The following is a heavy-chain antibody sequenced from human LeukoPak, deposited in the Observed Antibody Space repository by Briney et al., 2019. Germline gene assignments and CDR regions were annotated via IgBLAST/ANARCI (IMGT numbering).Heavy chain of an antibody. CDR3: AKDDGYYYASAAFDI. V-gene: IGHV3-30*18. D-gene: IGHD3-22*01. CDR1: GFTFSSYG. J-gene: IGHJ3*02. Sequence: GGSLRLSCAASGFTFSSYGMHWVRQAPGKGLEWVAVISYDGSNKYYADSVKGRFTISRDNSKNTLYLQMNSLRAEDTAVYYCAKDDGYYYASAAFDIWGQGTMVTVSS. CDR2: ISYDGSNK.